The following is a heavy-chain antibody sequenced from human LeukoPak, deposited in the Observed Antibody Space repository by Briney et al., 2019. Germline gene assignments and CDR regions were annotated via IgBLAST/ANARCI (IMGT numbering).Heavy chain of an antibody. CDR3: TMNTRHPAHYFDY. CDR2: IKSKTDGGTT. V-gene: IGHV3-15*01. J-gene: IGHJ4*02. Sequence: PGGSLRLSCAASGFTFSNAWMSWVRQAPGKGLEWVGRIKSKTDGGTTDYAAPVKGRFTISRDDSKNTLYLQMNSLKTEDTAVYYCTMNTRHPAHYFDYWGQGTLVTVSS. CDR1: GFTFSNAW. D-gene: IGHD2-2*02.